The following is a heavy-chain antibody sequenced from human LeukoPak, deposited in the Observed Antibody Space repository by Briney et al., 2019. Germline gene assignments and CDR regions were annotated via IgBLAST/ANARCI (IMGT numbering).Heavy chain of an antibody. CDR2: IYPGDSDT. D-gene: IGHD2-2*03. J-gene: IGHJ4*02. CDR1: GSSFTSYW. V-gene: IGHV5-51*01. CDR3: ARQTTQMDIVVVPAAWDY. Sequence: GESLKISCQGSGSSFTSYWIGWVRQLPGKGLEWMGIIYPGDSDTRYSTSLQGQVTFSADKSIVTAYLQWSSLKASDTAMYYCARQTTQMDIVVVPAAWDYWGQGTLVTVSS.